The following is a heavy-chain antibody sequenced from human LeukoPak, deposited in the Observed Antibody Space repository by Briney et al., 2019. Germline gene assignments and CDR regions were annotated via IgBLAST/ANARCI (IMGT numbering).Heavy chain of an antibody. CDR2: ISSSGSAM. CDR1: GFAFSDYY. D-gene: IGHD6-13*01. Sequence: PGGSLRLSCAASGFAFSDYYMTWIRQAPGKGLEWVSYISSSGSAMFYADSVKGRFTISRDNAKNSQYLQMNSLRAEDTAVYYCGRDSRPTAAGELGYWGQGTLVTVSS. V-gene: IGHV3-11*01. CDR3: GRDSRPTAAGELGY. J-gene: IGHJ4*02.